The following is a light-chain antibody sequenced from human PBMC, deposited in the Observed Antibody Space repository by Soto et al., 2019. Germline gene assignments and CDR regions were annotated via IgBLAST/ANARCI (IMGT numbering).Light chain of an antibody. CDR1: SSDVGTYKL. J-gene: IGLJ2*01. Sequence: QSALTQPASVSGSPGQSITISCTGTSSDVGTYKLVSWYQQYPGKAPKLMIYEVTHRPSGVSNRFSGSKSGNTASLTISGLQVEDEADYYCSSYTIRNTLVFGGGTKLTVL. CDR3: SSYTIRNTLV. CDR2: EVT. V-gene: IGLV2-14*02.